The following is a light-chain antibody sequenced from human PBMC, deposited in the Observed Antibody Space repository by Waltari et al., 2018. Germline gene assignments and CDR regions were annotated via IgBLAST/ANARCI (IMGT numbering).Light chain of an antibody. CDR3: QQRSNWPRT. CDR2: DAS. Sequence: EFVLPQSPATLSLSPGERATLSCRASQSVSSYLAWYQQKPGQAPRLLIYDASTRATGIPARFSGSGSGTDFTLTISSLEPEDFAVYYCQQRSNWPRTFGQGTKLEIK. CDR1: QSVSSY. J-gene: IGKJ2*01. V-gene: IGKV3-11*01.